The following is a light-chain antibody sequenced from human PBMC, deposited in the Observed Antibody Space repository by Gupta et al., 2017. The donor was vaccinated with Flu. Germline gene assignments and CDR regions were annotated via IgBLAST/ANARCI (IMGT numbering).Light chain of an antibody. Sequence: SVLTQPPSASGPPGQRVTISCSGGSSDIGSLNIHWYQQPPGAAPKLLISRNNQRPSGVPDRFSGSKSGTSAALAISGLRAEDEADYYCAAWDDSRWVFGGGTKLTVL. V-gene: IGLV1-47*01. J-gene: IGLJ3*02. CDR2: RNN. CDR1: SSDIGSLN. CDR3: AAWDDSRWV.